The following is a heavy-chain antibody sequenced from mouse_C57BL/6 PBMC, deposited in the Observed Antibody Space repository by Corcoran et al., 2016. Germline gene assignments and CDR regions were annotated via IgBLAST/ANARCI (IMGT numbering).Heavy chain of an antibody. CDR3: ARTLYYGSSYWYFDV. CDR2: INPNNGGT. Sequence: EVLLQQSGPELVKPGASVKISCKASGYTFTDYYMNWVKQSHGKSLEWSGDINPNNGGTSYNQKFKGKATLTVDKSSSTAYMELRSLTSEDSAVYYCARTLYYGSSYWYFDVWGTGTTVTVSS. D-gene: IGHD1-1*01. J-gene: IGHJ1*03. V-gene: IGHV1-26*01. CDR1: GYTFTDYY.